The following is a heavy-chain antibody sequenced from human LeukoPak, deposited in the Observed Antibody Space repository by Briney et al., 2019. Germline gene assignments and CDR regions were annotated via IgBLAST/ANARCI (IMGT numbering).Heavy chain of an antibody. CDR3: ARDPVIVVVPAVSAHYGMDV. V-gene: IGHV1-69*04. D-gene: IGHD2-2*01. CDR2: IIPILGIA. Sequence: EASVKVSCKASGGTFSSYAISWVRQAPGQGLEWMGRIIPILGIANYAQKFQGRVTITADKSTSTAYMELSSLRSEDTAVYYCARDPVIVVVPAVSAHYGMDVWGQGTTVTVSS. J-gene: IGHJ6*02. CDR1: GGTFSSYA.